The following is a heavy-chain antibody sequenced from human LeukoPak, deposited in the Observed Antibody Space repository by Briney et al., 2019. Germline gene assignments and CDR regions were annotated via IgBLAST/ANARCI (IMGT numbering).Heavy chain of an antibody. D-gene: IGHD5/OR15-5a*01. CDR3: ARSMTVSPTNWFDP. CDR2: IYYTGST. V-gene: IGHV4-59*01. CDR1: GASISSSF. J-gene: IGHJ5*02. Sequence: SETLSLTGTVSGASISSSFWTWIRQSPGKGLEWLAYIYYTGSTNLNPTLKSRLTISVDTSKNQFSLRLSSVTAADTAIYYCARSMTVSPTNWFDPWGQGTLVTVSS.